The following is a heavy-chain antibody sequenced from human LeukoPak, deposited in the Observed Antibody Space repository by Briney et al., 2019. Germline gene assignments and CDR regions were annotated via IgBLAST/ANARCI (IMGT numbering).Heavy chain of an antibody. J-gene: IGHJ6*02. CDR1: GFTFSSYA. CDR2: ISYDGSNK. D-gene: IGHD4-17*01. CDR3: ARDNTVTTSPIYGMDV. V-gene: IGHV3-30-3*01. Sequence: GGSLRLSCAASGFTFSSYAMHWVRQAPGKGLEWVAVISYDGSNKYYADSVKSRFTISRDNSKNTLYLQMNSLRAEDTAVYYCARDNTVTTSPIYGMDVWGQGTTVTVSS.